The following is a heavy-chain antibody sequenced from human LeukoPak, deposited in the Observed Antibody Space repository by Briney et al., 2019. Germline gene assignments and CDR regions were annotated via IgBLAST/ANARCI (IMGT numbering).Heavy chain of an antibody. D-gene: IGHD6-13*01. CDR2: IRFDGRDE. CDR3: AQVGVDSASKLVDH. Sequence: GGSLRLSCAASGFTYMNFGMHWVRQAPGKGLEWVAFIRFDGRDEYYVDSLKGRFTISRDNSKNTVYLQMNGLTSEDTALYYCAQVGVDSASKLVDHWGQGTLVIVSS. J-gene: IGHJ4*02. CDR1: GFTYMNFG. V-gene: IGHV3-30*02.